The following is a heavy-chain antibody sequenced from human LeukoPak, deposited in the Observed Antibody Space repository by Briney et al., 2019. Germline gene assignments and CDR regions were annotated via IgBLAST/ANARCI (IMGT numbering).Heavy chain of an antibody. CDR1: GGSISSYY. Sequence: SETLSLTCTVSGGSISSYYWSWIRQPPGKGLEWIGYIYYSGSTNYNLSLKSRVTISVDTSKNQLSLKLSSVTAADTAVYYCASLPVIYWCGGSCYPHFDYWGQGTLVTVSS. CDR3: ASLPVIYWCGGSCYPHFDY. V-gene: IGHV4-59*08. J-gene: IGHJ4*02. D-gene: IGHD2-15*01. CDR2: IYYSGST.